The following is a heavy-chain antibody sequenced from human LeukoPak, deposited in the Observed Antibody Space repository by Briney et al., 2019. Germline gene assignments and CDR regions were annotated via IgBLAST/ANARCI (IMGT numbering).Heavy chain of an antibody. CDR2: IYYSGSA. CDR3: ARQSTIAAARIDP. V-gene: IGHV4-34*01. J-gene: IGHJ5*02. Sequence: SETLSLTCAVYGGSFSGYYWSWIRQPPGKGLEWIANIYYSGSAYYSPSLKSRVTVSIDTSKNQFSLKLNSVTAADTAVYYCARQSTIAAARIDPWGQGTLVTVSS. D-gene: IGHD6-25*01. CDR1: GGSFSGYY.